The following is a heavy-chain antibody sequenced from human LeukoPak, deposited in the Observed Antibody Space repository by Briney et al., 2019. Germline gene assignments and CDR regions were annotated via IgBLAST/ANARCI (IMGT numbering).Heavy chain of an antibody. V-gene: IGHV4-34*01. Sequence: PSETLSLTCAVYGVSFSAHYWRWIRQPPRKGLEWIGEINPSGSTNYHPSLKSRLTITGHAYKNQCSRKRTSVTAAGTAVYYCERCSGYSISSLVYWGGETLLTVP. CDR2: INPSGST. D-gene: IGHD6-6*01. CDR1: GVSFSAHY. CDR3: ERCSGYSISSLVY. J-gene: IGHJ4*02.